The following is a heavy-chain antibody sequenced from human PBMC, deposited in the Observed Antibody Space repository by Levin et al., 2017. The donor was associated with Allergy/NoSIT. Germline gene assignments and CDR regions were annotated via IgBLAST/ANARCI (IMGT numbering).Heavy chain of an antibody. V-gene: IGHV1-18*01. Sequence: ASVKVSCKASGYTFTSYGISWVRQAPGQGLEWMGWISAYNGNTNYAQKLQGRVTMTTDTSTSTAYMELRSLRSDDTAVYYCARRNYYGSGSESFDYWGQGTLVTVSS. CDR1: GYTFTSYG. CDR3: ARRNYYGSGSESFDY. D-gene: IGHD3-10*01. CDR2: ISAYNGNT. J-gene: IGHJ4*02.